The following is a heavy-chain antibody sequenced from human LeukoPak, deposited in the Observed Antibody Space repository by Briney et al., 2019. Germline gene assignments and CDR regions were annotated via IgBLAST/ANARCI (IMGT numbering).Heavy chain of an antibody. CDR2: IYYNGST. V-gene: IGHV4-61*03. CDR1: GGSISSSSYY. J-gene: IGHJ4*02. D-gene: IGHD6-19*01. Sequence: SETLSLTCTVSGGSISSSSYYWGWIRQTPGKGLEWIGYIYYNGSTNYNPSLKSRVTMSLDTSKNHFSLKLSSVTAADTAVYYCARVTTVAGSDYFGYWGQGTPVTVSS. CDR3: ARVTTVAGSDYFGY.